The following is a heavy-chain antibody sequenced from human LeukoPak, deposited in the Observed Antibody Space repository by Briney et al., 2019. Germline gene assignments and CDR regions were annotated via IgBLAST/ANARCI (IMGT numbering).Heavy chain of an antibody. CDR2: IRSKANSYAT. CDR1: GFTFSGSA. D-gene: IGHD6-13*01. Sequence: PGGSLRLSCAASGFTFSGSAMHWVRQASGKGLEWVGRIRSKANSYATAYAASVKGRFTISRDDSKNTAYLQMNSLKTEDTAVYYCTRPDSSSSFDYWGQGTLVTVSS. J-gene: IGHJ4*02. CDR3: TRPDSSSSFDY. V-gene: IGHV3-73*01.